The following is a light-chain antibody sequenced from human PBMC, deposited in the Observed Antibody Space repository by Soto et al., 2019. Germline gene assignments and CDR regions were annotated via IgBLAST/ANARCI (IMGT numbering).Light chain of an antibody. Sequence: QSALTQPRSVSGSPGQSVTISCTGTSSDVGGYNFVSWYQQHPGKTPKLMIYDVSQRPSGVPDRFSGSKSGNTASLTISGLQAEDEADYYCCSYVGSFTGVFGGGTKVPVL. CDR1: SSDVGGYNF. V-gene: IGLV2-11*01. CDR2: DVS. CDR3: CSYVGSFTGV. J-gene: IGLJ2*01.